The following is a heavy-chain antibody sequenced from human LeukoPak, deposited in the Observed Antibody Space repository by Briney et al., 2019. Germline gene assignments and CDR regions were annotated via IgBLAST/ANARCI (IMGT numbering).Heavy chain of an antibody. V-gene: IGHV3-23*01. CDR2: ISGGGGST. Sequence: GGSLRLSCAASGFTFSSYVMNWVRQAPGKGLEWVSVISGGGGSTYYADSVKGRFTISRDNSKNTLFLQMNSLRAEDTAVYYCAKGGYCSSTSCYVGWLDPWGQGTLVTGSS. CDR1: GFTFSSYV. J-gene: IGHJ5*02. CDR3: AKGGYCSSTSCYVGWLDP. D-gene: IGHD2-2*01.